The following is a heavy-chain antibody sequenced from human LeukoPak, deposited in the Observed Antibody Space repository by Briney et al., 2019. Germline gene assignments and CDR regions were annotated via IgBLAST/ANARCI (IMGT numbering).Heavy chain of an antibody. D-gene: IGHD3-22*01. CDR3: AREYYYDSSGYL. CDR2: ISDDGSNK. Sequence: GGSLRLSCAASGFSFSNYAIHWVRQAPGKGLEWVAVISDDGSNKYYAGSVEGRFTIFRDNSKSTVHLQMNSLRAEDTAVYYCAREYYYDSSGYLWGQGTLVTVSS. V-gene: IGHV3-30*03. J-gene: IGHJ4*02. CDR1: GFSFSNYA.